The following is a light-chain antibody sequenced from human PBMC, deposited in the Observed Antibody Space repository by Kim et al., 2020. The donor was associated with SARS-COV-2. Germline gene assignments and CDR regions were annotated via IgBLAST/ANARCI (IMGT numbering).Light chain of an antibody. CDR3: LQHNPYPFT. Sequence: ASVVDRDTIACRGSHDIRNDLGLYQQNPGRAPTRLIYGASTVQSGVPSRFCGRGSGTELTLTLRSLQPEDCSTFFCLQHNPYPFTFGQGTQREI. CDR2: GAS. CDR1: HDIRND. V-gene: IGKV1-17*01. J-gene: IGKJ5*01.